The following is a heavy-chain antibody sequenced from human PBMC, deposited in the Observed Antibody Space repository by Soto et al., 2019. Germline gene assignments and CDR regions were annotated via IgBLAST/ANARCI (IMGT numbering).Heavy chain of an antibody. J-gene: IGHJ1*01. CDR1: GFTFSNAW. D-gene: IGHD3-22*01. CDR2: ISGSGINT. V-gene: IGHV3-23*01. Sequence: PGGSLRLACVASGFTFSNAWMNWIRQAPGKGLEWVSTISGSGINTYYADSVKGRFTISRDNSKNTLYLQMNSLRAEDTAVYYCAKYYYDSNGYYYEYFQHWGQGTLVTAPQ. CDR3: AKYYYDSNGYYYEYFQH.